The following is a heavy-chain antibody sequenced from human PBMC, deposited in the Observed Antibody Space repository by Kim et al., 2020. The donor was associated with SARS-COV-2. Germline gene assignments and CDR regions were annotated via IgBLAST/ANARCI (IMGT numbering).Heavy chain of an antibody. CDR2: IYHSGST. J-gene: IGHJ4*02. CDR3: ARDLRDSSGFDY. Sequence: SETLSLTCAVSGGSISSSNWWSWVRQPPGKGLEWIGEIYHSGSTNYNPSLKSLVTISVDKSKNQFSLKLSSVTAADTAVYYCARDLRDSSGFDYWGQGTLVTVSS. D-gene: IGHD3-22*01. CDR1: GGSISSSNW. V-gene: IGHV4-4*02.